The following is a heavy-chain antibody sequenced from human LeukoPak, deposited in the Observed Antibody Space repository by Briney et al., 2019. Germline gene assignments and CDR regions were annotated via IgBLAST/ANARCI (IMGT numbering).Heavy chain of an antibody. Sequence: GGSLRLSCAASGFTFSSHAMNWVRQAPGKGLEWVSSVSGSGTSTYHADSAKGRFTISRDNSKNTLYLQMNSLRAEDTAVYYCAKGVRDSSGYYSYYYYGMDVWGQGTTVTVSS. V-gene: IGHV3-23*01. CDR2: VSGSGTST. CDR3: AKGVRDSSGYYSYYYYGMDV. D-gene: IGHD3-22*01. J-gene: IGHJ6*02. CDR1: GFTFSSHA.